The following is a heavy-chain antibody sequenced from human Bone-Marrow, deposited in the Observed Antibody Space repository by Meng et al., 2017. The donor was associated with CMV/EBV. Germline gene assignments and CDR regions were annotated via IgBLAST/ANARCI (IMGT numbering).Heavy chain of an antibody. Sequence: GSLRLSCAVYGGSFSGYYWSWIRQPPGKGLEWIGEINHSGSTNYNPSLKSRVTISVDTSKNQFSLKLSSVTAADTAVYYCARRGSSSSWYFYYYGMDVWGQGTTVTVSS. CDR3: ARRGSSSSWYFYYYGMDV. CDR1: GGSFSGYY. J-gene: IGHJ6*02. D-gene: IGHD6-13*01. CDR2: INHSGST. V-gene: IGHV4-34*01.